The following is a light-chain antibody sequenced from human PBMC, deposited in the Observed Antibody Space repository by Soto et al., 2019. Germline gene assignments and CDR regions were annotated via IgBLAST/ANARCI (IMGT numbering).Light chain of an antibody. CDR3: SSYTSSSTLG. Sequence: QSVLTQPASVSGSPGQSITISCTGTSSDVGGYNYVSWYQQHPGKAPKLMIYEVSNRPSGVSNRFSGSKSGNTASLTISGLQAEDEADYYCSSYTSSSTLGFGGGTQLTA. CDR2: EVS. J-gene: IGLJ7*02. V-gene: IGLV2-14*01. CDR1: SSDVGGYNY.